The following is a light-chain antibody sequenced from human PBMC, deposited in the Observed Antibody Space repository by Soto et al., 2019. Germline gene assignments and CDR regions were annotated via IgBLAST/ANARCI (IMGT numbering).Light chain of an antibody. CDR2: GAS. Sequence: EIVMTQSPATLSVSPGERATLSCRASQSVSSNLAWYQQKPGHAPRLLIYGASARATGIPARFSGSGSGTEFTLTISSLQSADFAIYYCQQYNNWPPGTFGQGTKLEIK. V-gene: IGKV3-15*01. J-gene: IGKJ2*01. CDR1: QSVSSN. CDR3: QQYNNWPPGT.